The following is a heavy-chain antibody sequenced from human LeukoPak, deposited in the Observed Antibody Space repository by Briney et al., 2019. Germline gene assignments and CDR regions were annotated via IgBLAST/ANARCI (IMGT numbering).Heavy chain of an antibody. Sequence: ASVKVSCKASGYTFTSYGISWVRQAPGQGLEWMGWISVHKGNTKYAQKFQGRVTMTTDTSTSTAYMELRSLRSDDTAVYYCVREIGYEMGSFDVWGQGTLVTVSS. V-gene: IGHV1-18*01. CDR3: VREIGYEMGSFDV. D-gene: IGHD5-12*01. CDR1: GYTFTSYG. J-gene: IGHJ3*01. CDR2: ISVHKGNT.